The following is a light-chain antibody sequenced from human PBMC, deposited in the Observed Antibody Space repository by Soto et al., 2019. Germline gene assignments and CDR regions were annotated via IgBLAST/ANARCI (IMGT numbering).Light chain of an antibody. CDR2: AAS. J-gene: IGKJ1*01. CDR1: QGISNY. Sequence: DIQMTQSPSSLSASVGDRVNITCRASQGISNYLVWYQQKPGKVPKLLIYAASTLQSGVPSRFSGSGSGTDFTLTISSLQPEDVATYYCQNYNGAPWTFGQGTKVEIK. CDR3: QNYNGAPWT. V-gene: IGKV1-27*01.